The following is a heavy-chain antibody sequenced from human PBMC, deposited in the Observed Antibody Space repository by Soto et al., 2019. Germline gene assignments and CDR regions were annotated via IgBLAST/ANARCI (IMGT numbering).Heavy chain of an antibody. CDR3: AKRSSSSTFDY. CDR1: GFTFSSYV. Sequence: EVQLLESGGGLVQPGESLRLSCAASGFTFSSYVMSWVRQAPGKGLEWVSVISGSDDSTYYADSVKGRFTISRDNSKNTLYLQMNSRRAEDTAVYYCAKRSSSSTFDYWGQGTLVTVS. CDR2: ISGSDDST. V-gene: IGHV3-23*01. D-gene: IGHD6-6*01. J-gene: IGHJ4*02.